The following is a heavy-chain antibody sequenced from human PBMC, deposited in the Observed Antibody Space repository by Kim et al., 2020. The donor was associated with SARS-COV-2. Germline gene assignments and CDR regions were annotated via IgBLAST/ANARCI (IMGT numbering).Heavy chain of an antibody. CDR2: TYYRSKWYN. D-gene: IGHD6-6*01. Sequence: SQTLSLTCAISGDSVSSNSAAWNWIRQSPSRGLEWLGRTYYRSKWYNDYAVSVKSRITINPDTSKNQFSLQLNSVTPEDTAVYYCAREGWYSSSSHHYDAFDIWGQGTMVTVSS. CDR1: GDSVSSNSAA. CDR3: AREGWYSSSSHHYDAFDI. J-gene: IGHJ3*02. V-gene: IGHV6-1*01.